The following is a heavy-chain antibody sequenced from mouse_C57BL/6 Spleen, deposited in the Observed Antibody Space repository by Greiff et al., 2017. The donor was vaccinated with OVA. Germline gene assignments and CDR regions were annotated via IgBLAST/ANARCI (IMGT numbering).Heavy chain of an antibody. D-gene: IGHD3-1*01. CDR1: GYAFSSSW. V-gene: IGHV1-82*01. Sequence: QVQLKQSGPELVKPGASVKISCKASGYAFSSSWMNWVKQRPGKGLEWIGRIYPGDGDTNYNGKFKGKATLTVDKSSSTAYMQLSSLTSEDSAVYYCATAGGLSYYFDYWGQGTTLTVSS. CDR2: IYPGDGDT. J-gene: IGHJ2*01. CDR3: ATAGGLSYYFDY.